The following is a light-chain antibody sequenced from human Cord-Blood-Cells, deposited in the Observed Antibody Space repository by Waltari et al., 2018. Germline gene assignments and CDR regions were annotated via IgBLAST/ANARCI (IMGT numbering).Light chain of an antibody. CDR2: AAS. CDR1: QGISSS. Sequence: HITQTPSSLSGSVESHVPITCRANQGISSSLAWYQQKPEKAPKFLIYAASSLQSGVPSRFSGSGSGTDFTLTISSLQPEDFATYYCQQYYSNPYSFGQGTKLEIK. CDR3: QQYYSNPYS. J-gene: IGKJ2*03. V-gene: IGKV1D-16*01.